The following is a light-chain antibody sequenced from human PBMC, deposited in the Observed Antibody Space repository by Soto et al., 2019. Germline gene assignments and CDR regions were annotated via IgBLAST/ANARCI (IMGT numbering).Light chain of an antibody. J-gene: IGKJ2*01. V-gene: IGKV3-15*01. Sequence: EIVMTQSPAPLSVSPGERATLSCRASQSVSSNLAWYQQKPGQAPRLLIYGASTRATGIPARFSGSGSGTEFTRTISSLQSEDFGVYYCQQYNNWPPKYTFGQGTKLEIK. CDR1: QSVSSN. CDR3: QQYNNWPPKYT. CDR2: GAS.